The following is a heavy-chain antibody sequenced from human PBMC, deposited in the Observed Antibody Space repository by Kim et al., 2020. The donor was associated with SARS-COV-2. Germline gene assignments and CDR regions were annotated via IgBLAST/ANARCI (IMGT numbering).Heavy chain of an antibody. J-gene: IGHJ4*02. Sequence: GGSLRLSCAASGFTVSSNYMSWVRQAPGKGLEWVSFIYSGGTTYYADSVKGRFTISRDNSKNTLYLQMNSLRAEDTAVYYCSSAAAGSLGAYYFDYWGQGTLVTVSS. CDR3: SSAAAGSLGAYYFDY. V-gene: IGHV3-53*01. CDR2: IYSGGTT. D-gene: IGHD6-13*01. CDR1: GFTVSSNY.